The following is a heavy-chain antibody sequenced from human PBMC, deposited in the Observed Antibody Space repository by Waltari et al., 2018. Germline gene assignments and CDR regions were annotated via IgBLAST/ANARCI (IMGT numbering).Heavy chain of an antibody. V-gene: IGHV3-23*01. CDR1: GFPFRNFG. CDR3: AKGGLYHFDY. Sequence: EVQLLESGRDLVKPGGSLRLSCAVSGFPFRNFGMSWVRQAPGKGLEWVSAISGTGDRTYFADSVKGRFTISRDNSKNTLYLQLNNLRVEDTAVYYCAKGGLYHFDYWGQGSLVTVS. CDR2: ISGTGDRT. J-gene: IGHJ4*02.